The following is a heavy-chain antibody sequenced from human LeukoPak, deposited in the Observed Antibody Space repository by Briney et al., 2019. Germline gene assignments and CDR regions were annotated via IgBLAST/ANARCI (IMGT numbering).Heavy chain of an antibody. J-gene: IGHJ6*02. D-gene: IGHD6-19*01. Sequence: PGGSLRLSCAASGFTFSNAWMSWVRQAPGKGLEWVGRIKSKTEDGTTDYAAPVKGRFTISRDDSKNTLYLQMNSLKTEDTAVYYCTSHSSTASYGMDVWGQGTTVTVSS. V-gene: IGHV3-15*01. CDR3: TSHSSTASYGMDV. CDR2: IKSKTEDGTT. CDR1: GFTFSNAW.